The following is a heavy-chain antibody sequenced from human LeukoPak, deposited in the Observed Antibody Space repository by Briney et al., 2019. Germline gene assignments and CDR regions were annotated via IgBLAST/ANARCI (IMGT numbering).Heavy chain of an antibody. Sequence: GGSLRLSCAASGFTFSSYGMHWVRQAPGKGLEWVAVISYDGSNKYYADSVKGRFTISRDNAKNSLYLQMNSLRAEDTAVYYCARAEWDLLGPDYWGQGTLVTVSS. V-gene: IGHV3-30*12. CDR1: GFTFSSYG. CDR2: ISYDGSNK. J-gene: IGHJ4*02. D-gene: IGHD1-26*01. CDR3: ARAEWDLLGPDY.